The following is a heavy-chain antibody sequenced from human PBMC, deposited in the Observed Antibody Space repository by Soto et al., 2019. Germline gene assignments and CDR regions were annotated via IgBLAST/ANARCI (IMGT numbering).Heavy chain of an antibody. J-gene: IGHJ4*02. CDR2: INPKTGDT. CDR1: GYTFTDSH. V-gene: IGHV1-2*02. D-gene: IGHD2-21*01. Sequence: QVQLVQSGTEVKKPGASVKVSCEASGYTFTDSHIHWVRQASGQGLEWLGWINPKTGDTNYPQKFQGRITMTRDTSMSTAYMELTNLTSDDTAVYYCERDPPRYFTSSPEGAGLWGQGTLVTVSS. CDR3: ERDPPRYFTSSPEGAGL.